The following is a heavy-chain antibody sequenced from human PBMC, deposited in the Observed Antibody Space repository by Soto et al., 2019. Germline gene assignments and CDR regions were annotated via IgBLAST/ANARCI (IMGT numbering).Heavy chain of an antibody. CDR3: AREQHDPYDASGYYFNWFGP. CDR1: GGTFSNYG. V-gene: IGHV1-69*13. Sequence: GASVKVSCKASGGTFSNYGINWVRQAPGQGLEWMGGVIPLFGAANYAQKFQGRVTITADASTSMVYMQLSSLGSEDTAVYYCAREQHDPYDASGYYFNWFGPWGQGTLVTVSS. J-gene: IGHJ5*02. CDR2: VIPLFGAA. D-gene: IGHD3-22*01.